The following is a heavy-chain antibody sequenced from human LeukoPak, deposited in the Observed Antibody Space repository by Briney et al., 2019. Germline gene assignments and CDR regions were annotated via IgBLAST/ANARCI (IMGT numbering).Heavy chain of an antibody. CDR2: IKQDGSEK. Sequence: GGSLRLSCAASGFTFSSYWMSWVRQAPGKGLEWGANIKQDGSEKYYVDSVEGRFTISRDNAKNSLYLQMNSLRAEDTAVYYCARVGAAAGTLYYYGMDVWGKGTTVTVSS. CDR3: ARVGAAAGTLYYYGMDV. V-gene: IGHV3-7*03. CDR1: GFTFSSYW. D-gene: IGHD6-13*01. J-gene: IGHJ6*04.